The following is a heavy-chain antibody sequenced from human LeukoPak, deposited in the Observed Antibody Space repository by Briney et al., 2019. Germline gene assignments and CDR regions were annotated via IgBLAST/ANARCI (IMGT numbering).Heavy chain of an antibody. CDR3: ARDFRIVGATTYFDY. J-gene: IGHJ4*02. CDR2: ISYDGSNK. D-gene: IGHD1-26*01. CDR1: GFTFSSYA. Sequence: GRSLRLSCAASGFTFSSYAMHWVRQAPGKGLEWVAVISYDGSNKYYADSVKGRFTISRDNSKNTLYLQMNSLRAEDTAVYYCARDFRIVGATTYFDYWGQGTLVTVSS. V-gene: IGHV3-30-3*01.